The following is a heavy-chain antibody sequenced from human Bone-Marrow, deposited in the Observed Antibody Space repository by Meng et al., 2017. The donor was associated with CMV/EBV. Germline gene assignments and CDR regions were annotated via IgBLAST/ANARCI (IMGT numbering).Heavy chain of an antibody. D-gene: IGHD2-15*01. J-gene: IGHJ2*01. CDR1: SDG. V-gene: IGHV3-33*01. CDR2: IWYDGSNK. Sequence: SDGMHWGRQAPGKGLEWVAVIWYDGSNKYYADSVKGRFTISRDNSKNTLYLQMNSLRAEDTAVYYCARDGGYCSGGSCYSSFWYFDIWGRGTLVTVSS. CDR3: ARDGGYCSGGSCYSSFWYFDI.